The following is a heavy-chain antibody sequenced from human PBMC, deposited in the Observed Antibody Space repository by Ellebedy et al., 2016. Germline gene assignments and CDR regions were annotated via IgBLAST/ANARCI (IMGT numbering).Heavy chain of an antibody. J-gene: IGHJ4*02. CDR2: TSPGGTM. CDR1: GFTVSSSY. Sequence: GGSLRLSCAASGFTVSSSYVSWVRQAPGKGLEWVSMTSPGGTMHYADYVKGRFTISRDNSKNTLYLQMNSLRAEDTAVYYCARDLQVGASPDWVDYWGQGTLVTVSS. V-gene: IGHV3-66*01. D-gene: IGHD1-26*01. CDR3: ARDLQVGASPDWVDY.